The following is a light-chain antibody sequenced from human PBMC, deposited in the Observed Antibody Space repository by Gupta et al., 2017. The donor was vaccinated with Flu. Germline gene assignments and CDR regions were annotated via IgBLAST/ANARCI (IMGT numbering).Light chain of an antibody. J-gene: IGLJ3*02. V-gene: IGLV3-1*01. CDR2: LDK. CDR1: TLGNKY. CDR3: QAWDGYTVV. Sequence: SYDVTQPPSVSVSPGQTASFSCSGDTLGNKYVSWYQQKPGQSPMLVIFLDKRRSSGIPERFSGSNSGDTATLTITVTQAMDEADYYCQAWDGYTVVFGGGTKLTVL.